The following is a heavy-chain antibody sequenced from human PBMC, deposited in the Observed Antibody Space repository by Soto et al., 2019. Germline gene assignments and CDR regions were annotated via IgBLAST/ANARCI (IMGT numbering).Heavy chain of an antibody. CDR3: ARGQLPPYYYGSGYNWFDP. D-gene: IGHD3-10*01. CDR1: GGSFSGYY. J-gene: IGHJ5*02. V-gene: IGHV4-34*01. Sequence: QVQLQQWGAGLLKPSEILSLTCAVYGGSFSGYYWSWIRQPPGKGLEWIGEINHSGSTNYNPSLKSRVTITVDTSKHQFSLKLSSVTAADTAVYYCARGQLPPYYYGSGYNWFDPWGQGTLVTVSS. CDR2: INHSGST.